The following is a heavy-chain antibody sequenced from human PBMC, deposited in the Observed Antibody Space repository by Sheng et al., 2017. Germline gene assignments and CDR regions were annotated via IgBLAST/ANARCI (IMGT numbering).Heavy chain of an antibody. V-gene: IGHV4-34*01. J-gene: IGHJ4*02. CDR1: GGSFSGYY. CDR3: ARGYRGWRGLLRRDYYFDY. D-gene: IGHD3-22*01. Sequence: QVQLQQWGAGLLKPSETLSLTCAVYGGSFSGYYWSWIRQPPGKGLEWIGEINHSGSTNYNPSLKSRVTISVDTSKNQFSLKLSSVTTADTAVYYCARGYRGWRGLLRRDYYFDYWGQGTLVTVSP. CDR2: INHSGST.